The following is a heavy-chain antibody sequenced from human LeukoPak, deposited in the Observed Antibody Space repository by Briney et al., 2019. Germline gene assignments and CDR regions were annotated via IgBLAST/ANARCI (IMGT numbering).Heavy chain of an antibody. V-gene: IGHV3-48*02. CDR1: GFTFSDYS. CDR3: SRRFDC. J-gene: IGHJ4*02. CDR2: IDGSGDTI. Sequence: GGSLRLSCAASGFTFSDYSMNWVRQAPGKGLEWVSYIDGSGDTIYYADSVKGRFTISRDNAKNSLDLQMNSLRDKDTAVYYCSRRFDCWGQGTLVTVSS.